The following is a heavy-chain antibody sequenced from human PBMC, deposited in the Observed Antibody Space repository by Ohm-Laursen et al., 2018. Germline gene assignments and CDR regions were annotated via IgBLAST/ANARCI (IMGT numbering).Heavy chain of an antibody. V-gene: IGHV4-59*07. Sequence: SDTLSLTCTVSGGSISSYYWSWIRQPPGKGLEWIGYIYYSGSTNYNPSLKSRVTISVDTSKNQFSLKLSSVTAADTAVYYCARMDCSSTSCSYYYYGMDVWGQGTTVTVSS. J-gene: IGHJ6*02. CDR1: GGSISSYY. CDR3: ARMDCSSTSCSYYYYGMDV. CDR2: IYYSGST. D-gene: IGHD2-2*01.